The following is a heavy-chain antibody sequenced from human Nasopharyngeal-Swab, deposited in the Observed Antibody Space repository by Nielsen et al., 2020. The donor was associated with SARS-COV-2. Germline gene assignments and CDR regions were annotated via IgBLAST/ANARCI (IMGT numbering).Heavy chain of an antibody. CDR3: ARHATDPVIVATIHYYYYMDV. Sequence: GGSLRLSCTGSGYSFTSYWISWVRQMPGKGLEWVGRIDPSDSYTNYSQSFQGHVTISADKSISTAYLQWSSLKASDAAMYYCARHATDPVIVATIHYYYYMDVWGKGTTVTVSS. CDR2: IDPSDSYT. J-gene: IGHJ6*03. D-gene: IGHD5-12*01. V-gene: IGHV5-10-1*01. CDR1: GYSFTSYW.